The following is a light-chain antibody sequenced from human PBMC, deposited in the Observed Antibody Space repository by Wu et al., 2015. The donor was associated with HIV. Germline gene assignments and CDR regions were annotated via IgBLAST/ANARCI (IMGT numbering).Light chain of an antibody. CDR2: DSS. J-gene: IGKJ5*01. Sequence: EIVLTQPPATLSLSPGETATLSCRASQSVGSYLAWYQQKPGQAPRLLIYDSSNRATGIPARFSGSGSGTDFTLTISSLEPEDVAVYYCQQRSNWPPITFGQGTRLEIK. CDR3: QQRSNWPPIT. CDR1: QSVGSY. V-gene: IGKV3-11*01.